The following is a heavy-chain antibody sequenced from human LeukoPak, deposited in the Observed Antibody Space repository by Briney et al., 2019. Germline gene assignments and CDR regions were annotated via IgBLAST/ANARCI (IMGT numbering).Heavy chain of an antibody. CDR2: IYYSGST. CDR3: ARRVDTAMVTYFDY. V-gene: IGHV4-59*08. CDR1: GGSISSYY. J-gene: IGHJ4*02. Sequence: SETLSLTCTVSGGSISSYYWSWIRQPPGKGLEWIGYIYYSGSTNYNPSLKNRVTISVDTSKNQFSLKLSSVTAADTAVYYCARRVDTAMVTYFDYWGQGTLVTVSS. D-gene: IGHD5-18*01.